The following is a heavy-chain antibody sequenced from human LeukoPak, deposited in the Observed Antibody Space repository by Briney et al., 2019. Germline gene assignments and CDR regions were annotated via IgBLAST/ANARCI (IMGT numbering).Heavy chain of an antibody. V-gene: IGHV1-69*13. J-gene: IGHJ5*02. CDR1: GGTFSSYA. Sequence: SVKVSRKASGGTFSSYAISWVRQAPGQGLEWMGGIIPIFGTANYAQKFQGRVTITADESTSTAYMELSSLRSEDTAVYYCARDRDDILTGSVWFDPWGQGTLVTVSS. CDR3: ARDRDDILTGSVWFDP. D-gene: IGHD3-9*01. CDR2: IIPIFGTA.